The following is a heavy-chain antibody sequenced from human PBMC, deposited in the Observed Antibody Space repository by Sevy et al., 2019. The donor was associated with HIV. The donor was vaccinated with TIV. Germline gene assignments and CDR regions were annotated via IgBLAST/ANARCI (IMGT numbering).Heavy chain of an antibody. CDR1: GFTFSSYA. J-gene: IGHJ5*02. D-gene: IGHD6-6*01. CDR3: VKGSSSSFFDFWFDP. Sequence: GGSLRLSCSASGFTFSSYAMHWVRQAPGKGLEYVSAISSNGGSTYYADSVKGRFTISIDNSKNTLYLQMSSLRAEDTAVYYCVKGSSSSFFDFWFDPWGQGTLVTVSS. CDR2: ISSNGGST. V-gene: IGHV3-64D*06.